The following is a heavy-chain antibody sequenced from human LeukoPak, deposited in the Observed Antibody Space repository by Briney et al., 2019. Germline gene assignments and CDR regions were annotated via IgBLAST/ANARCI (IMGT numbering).Heavy chain of an antibody. V-gene: IGHV4-59*02. J-gene: IGHJ3*02. CDR1: GGSVSSYY. CDR2: IYYSGST. D-gene: IGHD6-6*01. Sequence: SETLSLTCTVSGGSVSSYYWSWIRQPPGEGLEWIGYIYYSGSTNYNPSLKSRVTISVDTSKNQFSLKLSSVTAADTAVYYCAKVRPDDAFDIWGQGTMVTVSS. CDR3: AKVRPDDAFDI.